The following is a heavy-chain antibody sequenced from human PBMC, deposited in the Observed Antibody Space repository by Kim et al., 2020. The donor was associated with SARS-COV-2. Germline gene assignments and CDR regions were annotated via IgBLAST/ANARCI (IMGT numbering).Heavy chain of an antibody. D-gene: IGHD1-26*01. CDR3: AKSFSGSYFGNDY. V-gene: IGHV3-30*18. CDR2: ISYDGSNK. J-gene: IGHJ4*02. Sequence: GGSLRLSCAASGFTFNTYGMHWVRQAPGKGLEWVAVISYDGSNKYYADSVKGRFTISRDNSKNTLYLQMNSLRIEDTAVYYCAKSFSGSYFGNDYWGSGTLVTASS. CDR1: GFTFNTYG.